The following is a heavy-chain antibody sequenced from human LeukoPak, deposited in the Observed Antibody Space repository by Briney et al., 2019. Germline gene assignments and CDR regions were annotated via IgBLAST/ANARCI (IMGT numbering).Heavy chain of an antibody. Sequence: ASVKVSCKASGYTFTSYYMHWVRQAPGQGLEGMGIINPSGGSTSYAQKFQGRVTMTRDTSTSTVYMELSSLRSEDSAVYYCARRRHTVTGFDYWGQGTLVTVSS. J-gene: IGHJ4*02. CDR3: ARRRHTVTGFDY. D-gene: IGHD4-11*01. CDR2: INPSGGST. V-gene: IGHV1-46*01. CDR1: GYTFTSYY.